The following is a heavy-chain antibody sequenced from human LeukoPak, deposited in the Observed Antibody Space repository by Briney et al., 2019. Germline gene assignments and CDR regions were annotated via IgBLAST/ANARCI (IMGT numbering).Heavy chain of an antibody. V-gene: IGHV4-59*01. CDR1: GGSINSYY. CDR3: ASGGEDYYYYYMDV. Sequence: PSETLSLTCTVSGGSINSYYWSWIRQPPGKGLEWIGYIYYSGSTKYNPSLKSRVTISVDTSKNQFSLKLSSVTAANTAVYYCASGGEDYYYYYMDVWGKGTTVTVSS. D-gene: IGHD3-10*01. J-gene: IGHJ6*03. CDR2: IYYSGST.